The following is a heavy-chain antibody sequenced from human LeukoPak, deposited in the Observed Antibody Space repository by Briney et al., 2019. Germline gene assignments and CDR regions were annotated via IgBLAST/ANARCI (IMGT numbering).Heavy chain of an antibody. CDR3: ARRRGYDQYYYYMDV. CDR1: GFTFSRHW. V-gene: IGHV3-7*01. J-gene: IGHJ6*03. D-gene: IGHD5-12*01. CDR2: IKQDGWEK. Sequence: GVSLRLSCAACGFTFSRHWIRWVREAPGTGLEGVANIKQDGWEKHYADSVKGRFTISRDNAKNSLYLQMNSLRAEDTAVYYCARRRGYDQYYYYMDVWGKGTTVTVSS.